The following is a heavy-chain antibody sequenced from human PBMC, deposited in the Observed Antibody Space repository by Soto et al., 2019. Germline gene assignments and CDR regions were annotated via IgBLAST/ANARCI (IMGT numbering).Heavy chain of an antibody. Sequence: PGGPLRVSWAASGFTFSSFAMSWVRQAPGKGLEWVSAISGSGGSTYYADSVKGRFTISRDNSKNTLYLQMNSLRAEDTAVYYCAKDVIIVAVPAAGPFDYWGQGTLVTVSS. CDR1: GFTFSSFA. D-gene: IGHD2-2*01. CDR2: ISGSGGST. CDR3: AKDVIIVAVPAAGPFDY. J-gene: IGHJ4*02. V-gene: IGHV3-23*01.